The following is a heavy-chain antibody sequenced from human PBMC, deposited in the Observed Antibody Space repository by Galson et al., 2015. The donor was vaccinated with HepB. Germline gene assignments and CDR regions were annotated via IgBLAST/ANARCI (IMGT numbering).Heavy chain of an antibody. CDR2: IWYDGSNK. CDR3: ARDWAVAGTPGAFDY. D-gene: IGHD6-19*01. CDR1: GFTFSSYG. Sequence: SLRLSCAASGFTFSSYGMHWVRQAPGKGLEWVAVIWYDGSNKYYADSVKGRFTISRDNSKNTLYLQMNSLRAEDTAVYYCARDWAVAGTPGAFDYWGQGTLVTVSS. V-gene: IGHV3-33*01. J-gene: IGHJ4*02.